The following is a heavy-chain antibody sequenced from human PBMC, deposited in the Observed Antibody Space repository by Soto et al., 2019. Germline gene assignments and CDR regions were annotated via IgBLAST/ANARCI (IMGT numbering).Heavy chain of an antibody. CDR2: IFYSGTT. J-gene: IGHJ5*02. Sequence: QVQLQESGPGLVKPSETLSLTCTVSGVSINSYYWSWIRQPPGKGLEWIGYIFYSGTTNYNPSLKSRVTMSLDMSKNQFSLKLISVTAADTAVYYCARDFPSYAHMITWFDPWGQGALVTVSS. D-gene: IGHD3-16*01. CDR3: ARDFPSYAHMITWFDP. CDR1: GVSINSYY. V-gene: IGHV4-59*01.